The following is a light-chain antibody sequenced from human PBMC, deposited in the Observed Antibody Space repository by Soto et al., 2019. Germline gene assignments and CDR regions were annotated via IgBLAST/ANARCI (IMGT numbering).Light chain of an antibody. Sequence: ALTQPASVSGSPGQSITISCTGTSSDVGGYNYVSWYQQHPGKAPKLMIYDVSNRPSGVSNRFSGSKSGNTASLTISGLQAEDEADYYCSSYTSSTWVFGGGTKLTVL. CDR2: DVS. CDR1: SSDVGGYNY. CDR3: SSYTSSTWV. V-gene: IGLV2-14*01. J-gene: IGLJ3*02.